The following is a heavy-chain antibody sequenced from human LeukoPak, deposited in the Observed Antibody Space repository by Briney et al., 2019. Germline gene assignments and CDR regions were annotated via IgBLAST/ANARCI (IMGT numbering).Heavy chain of an antibody. V-gene: IGHV1-2*07. Sequence: ASVKVSCKTSGYTFTAYNMHWVRQAPGQGPEWMGWIDPNRGGTNYAHTFQGRVTITRDASISTVYMELSNLRSNDTAVYYCARDWDQLVPSKGGPPRYFYFMDVWGNGTSVIVSS. CDR3: ARDWDQLVPSKGGPPRYFYFMDV. J-gene: IGHJ6*03. D-gene: IGHD2-15*01. CDR1: GYTFTAYN. CDR2: IDPNRGGT.